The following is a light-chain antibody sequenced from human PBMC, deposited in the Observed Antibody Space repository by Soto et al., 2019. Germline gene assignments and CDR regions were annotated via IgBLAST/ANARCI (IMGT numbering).Light chain of an antibody. CDR1: QSISNNY. CDR2: DAF. CDR3: QHYGSSPPSI. J-gene: IGKJ5*01. Sequence: EIVLTQSPGTLSLSPGERATLSCRASQSISNNYLAWYQHKPGQAPRLLIYDAFKRASGFPDRFSGSGSGTDFTLTIRVLEPEDFAVYFCQHYGSSPPSIFGQGTRLEI. V-gene: IGKV3-20*01.